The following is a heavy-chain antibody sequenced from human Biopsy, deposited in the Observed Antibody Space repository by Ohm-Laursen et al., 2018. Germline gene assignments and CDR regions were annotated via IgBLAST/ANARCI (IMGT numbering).Heavy chain of an antibody. J-gene: IGHJ6*02. V-gene: IGHV3-9*01. CDR3: ARDRGGARYGMDV. Sequence: SLRLSCAASGFKFDDYGMHWVRQPPGKGLAWVSGIRRNSAIIDYADSVRGRFTISRDNARRFLFLQMNNLKSEDTAFYYCARDRGGARYGMDVWGRGTTVTVSS. D-gene: IGHD1-26*01. CDR1: GFKFDDYG. CDR2: IRRNSAII.